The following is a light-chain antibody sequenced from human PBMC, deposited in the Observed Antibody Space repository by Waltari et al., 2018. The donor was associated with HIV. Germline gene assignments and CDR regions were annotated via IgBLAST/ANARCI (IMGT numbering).Light chain of an antibody. CDR3: QSYDSSLSASV. CDR1: TYNIGAGYD. J-gene: IGLJ3*02. V-gene: IGLV1-40*01. Sequence: QSVLSQPPSVSGAPGQRVTISCTGSTYNIGAGYDVHWYQLLPGTAPKLLIYTNTYRPSGVPGLFSGSKSDTSASLAITGLQAEDAADYYCQSYDSSLSASVFGGGTKLTVL. CDR2: TNT.